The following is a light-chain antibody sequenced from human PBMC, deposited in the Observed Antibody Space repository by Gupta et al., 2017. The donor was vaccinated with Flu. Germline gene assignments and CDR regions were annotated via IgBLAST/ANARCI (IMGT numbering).Light chain of an antibody. CDR3: QSYDSSRERV. CDR1: SSNIGAGYD. CDR2: GNS. V-gene: IGLV1-40*01. Sequence: RVTISCTGSSSNIGAGYDVHWYQQLPGTAPKLLIYGNSNRPSGVPDRFSGSKSGTSASLAITGLQAEDEADYYCQSYDSSRERVFGGGTKLTVL. J-gene: IGLJ2*01.